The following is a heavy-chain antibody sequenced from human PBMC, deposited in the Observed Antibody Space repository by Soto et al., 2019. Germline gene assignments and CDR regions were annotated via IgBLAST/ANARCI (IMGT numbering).Heavy chain of an antibody. D-gene: IGHD4-17*01. CDR2: IYYSGST. Sequence: SETLSLTCTVSGGSISSSSYYWGWIRQPPGKGLEWIGSIYYSGSTNYNPSLKSRVTISVDTSKNQFSMKLSSVTAADTVVYYCSRVNDYGDYAVLGTFDYWGQGTLVTVSS. CDR1: GGSISSSSYY. V-gene: IGHV4-39*01. J-gene: IGHJ4*02. CDR3: SRVNDYGDYAVLGTFDY.